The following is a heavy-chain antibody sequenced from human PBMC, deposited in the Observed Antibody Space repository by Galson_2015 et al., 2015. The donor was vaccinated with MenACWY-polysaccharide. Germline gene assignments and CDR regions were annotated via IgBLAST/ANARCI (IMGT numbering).Heavy chain of an antibody. CDR3: ARDPVAGLWLGPEHGGYFDL. V-gene: IGHV3-48*01. CDR1: GFTFSSYS. CDR2: ISSSSSTI. D-gene: IGHD6-19*01. Sequence: SLRLSCAASGFTFSSYSMNWVRQAPGKGLEWVSYISSSSSTIYYADSVKGRFTISRDNAKNSLYLQMNSLRAEDTAVYYCARDPVAGLWLGPEHGGYFDLWGRGTLVTVSS. J-gene: IGHJ2*01.